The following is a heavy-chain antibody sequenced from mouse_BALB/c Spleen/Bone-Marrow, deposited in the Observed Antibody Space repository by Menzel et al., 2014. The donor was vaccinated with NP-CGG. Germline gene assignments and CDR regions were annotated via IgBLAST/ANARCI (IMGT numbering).Heavy chain of an antibody. Sequence: EVQLQESGPELVKPGASVKISCKASGYTFTDYNMHWVKQSHGKSLEWIGYIYPYNGGTGYNQKFKSKATLTVDNSSITAYMELRSLTSEDSAVYYCARLGRDYWGQGTTLTVSS. CDR2: IYPYNGGT. CDR1: GYTFTDYN. CDR3: ARLGRDY. J-gene: IGHJ2*01. V-gene: IGHV1S29*02. D-gene: IGHD4-1*01.